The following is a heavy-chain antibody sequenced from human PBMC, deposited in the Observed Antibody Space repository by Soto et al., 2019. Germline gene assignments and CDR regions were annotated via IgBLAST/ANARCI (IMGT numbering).Heavy chain of an antibody. Sequence: SQTLSLTCAITGDNVASHRASWNWIRQSPSRGLEWLGRTYYRSKWYNDYAVSVKSRITINPDTSKNQFSLQLNSVTPEDTAVYYCARSMVPIAAAGTGEYYYYGMDVWGHGTTVTVS. CDR3: ARSMVPIAAAGTGEYYYYGMDV. CDR2: TYYRSKWYN. CDR1: GDNVASHRAS. D-gene: IGHD6-13*01. J-gene: IGHJ6*02. V-gene: IGHV6-1*01.